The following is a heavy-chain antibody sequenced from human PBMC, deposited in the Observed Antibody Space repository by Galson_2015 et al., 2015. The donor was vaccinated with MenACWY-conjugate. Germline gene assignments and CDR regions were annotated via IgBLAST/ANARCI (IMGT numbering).Heavy chain of an antibody. V-gene: IGHV4-39*01. D-gene: IGHD3-16*01. CDR2: IHYSGGT. CDR1: GASITRIDFY. J-gene: IGHJ3*02. Sequence: SDTLSLTCPVSGASITRIDFYCGWFRQPPGKGLEWIGNIHYSGGTYHNPSLKSRITASVATSRGQFYLTLTSVTAADTGVYYCSRRRPRDIGAGFDIWGQGTMVTVS. CDR3: SRRRPRDIGAGFDI.